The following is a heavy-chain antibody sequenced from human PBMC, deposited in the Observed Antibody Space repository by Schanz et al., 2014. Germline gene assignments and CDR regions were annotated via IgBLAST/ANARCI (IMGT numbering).Heavy chain of an antibody. J-gene: IGHJ4*02. D-gene: IGHD4-17*01. Sequence: LLVESGGGLVQPGGSLRLSCAASGFTFSNNWMHWFRQGPRKGLSWVARIDGEGSDTRYADSVKGRFTISRDNAKNALYLQMNSLRAEDTAVYYCVRDTDYHFDYWGQGTLVTVSS. CDR1: GFTFSNNW. V-gene: IGHV3-74*01. CDR3: VRDTDYHFDY. CDR2: IDGEGSDT.